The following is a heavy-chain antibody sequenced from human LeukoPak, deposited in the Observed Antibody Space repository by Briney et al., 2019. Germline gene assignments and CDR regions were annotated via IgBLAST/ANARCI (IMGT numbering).Heavy chain of an antibody. Sequence: NTSETLSLTCTVSGGSISSYYWSWIRRPPGKGLEWIGYIYYSGSTNYNPSLKSRVTISVDTSKSQFSLKLSSVTAADTAVYYCAREGGYSYGALYYFDYWGQGTLVTVSS. CDR1: GGSISSYY. V-gene: IGHV4-59*01. J-gene: IGHJ4*02. D-gene: IGHD5-18*01. CDR3: AREGGYSYGALYYFDY. CDR2: IYYSGST.